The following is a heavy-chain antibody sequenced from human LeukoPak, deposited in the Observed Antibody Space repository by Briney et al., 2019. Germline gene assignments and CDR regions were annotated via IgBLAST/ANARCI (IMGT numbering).Heavy chain of an antibody. CDR2: INPNSGGT. V-gene: IGHV1-2*02. CDR3: ARGGDYTRGDYDSGGYYGY. CDR1: GYTFTGYY. J-gene: IGHJ4*02. D-gene: IGHD3-22*01. Sequence: ASVKVSCKASGYTFTGYYMHWVRQAPGQGLEWMGWINPNSGGTNYAQKFQGRVTMTRDTSISTAYMELSRLRSDDTAVYYCARGGDYTRGDYDSGGYYGYWGQGTLVTVSS.